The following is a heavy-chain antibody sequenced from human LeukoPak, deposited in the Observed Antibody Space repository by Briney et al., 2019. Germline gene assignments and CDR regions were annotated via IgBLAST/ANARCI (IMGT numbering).Heavy chain of an antibody. V-gene: IGHV3-11*01. CDR3: AKGGRGRYFDWLLFGSENY. CDR2: VSSGSSTI. J-gene: IGHJ4*02. D-gene: IGHD3-9*01. Sequence: PGGSLRLSCAASGFTFSDYYMSWIRQAPGKALEWVSYVSSGSSTIYYADSGKGRFTVSRDNGKRSLSLHMNSLRAEDTAVYYCAKGGRGRYFDWLLFGSENYWGQGTLVTVSS. CDR1: GFTFSDYY.